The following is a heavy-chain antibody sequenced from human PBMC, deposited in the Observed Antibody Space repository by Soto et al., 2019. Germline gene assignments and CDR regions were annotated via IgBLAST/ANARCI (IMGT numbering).Heavy chain of an antibody. CDR1: GGTFSSYT. CDR3: ARGNYDILTGYPSWFDP. D-gene: IGHD3-9*01. CDR2: IIPILGIA. J-gene: IGHJ5*02. Sequence: SVKVSCKASGGTFSSYTISWVRQAPGQGLEWMGRIIPILGIANYAQKFQGRVTITADKSTSTAYMELSSLRSEDTAVYYCARGNYDILTGYPSWFDPWGQGTLVTVSS. V-gene: IGHV1-69*02.